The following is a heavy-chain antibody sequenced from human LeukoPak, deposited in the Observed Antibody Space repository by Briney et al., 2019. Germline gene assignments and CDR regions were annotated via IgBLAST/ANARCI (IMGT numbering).Heavy chain of an antibody. J-gene: IGHJ4*02. CDR2: ISGTGGST. CDR3: AKDPHNSSGYMSGYFDS. D-gene: IGHD3-22*01. V-gene: IGHV3-23*01. CDR1: RFSFSDYG. Sequence: GGSLRLSCEASRFSFSDYGMSWVRQAPGKGLEWVAAISGTGGSTYYADSVKGRFIISRDNSKNTLFLQMNRLRPEDTAIYYCAKDPHNSSGYMSGYFDSWGQGTLVIVSS.